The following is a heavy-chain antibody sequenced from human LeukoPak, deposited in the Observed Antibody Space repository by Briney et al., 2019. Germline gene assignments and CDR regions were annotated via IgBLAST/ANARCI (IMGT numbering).Heavy chain of an antibody. J-gene: IGHJ4*02. D-gene: IGHD3-22*01. CDR3: ARDRGHYYDNSNDY. CDR1: GFTLDDYG. V-gene: IGHV3-20*04. CDR2: MNWYGGST. Sequence: PGGSLRLSCAASGFTLDDYGMSWVGQAPGKGVEWVSGMNWYGGSTVYADFGKGRFPISRENAKNSVYLQMNSLRADDPALSYCARDRGHYYDNSNDYWGQGTLATVSS.